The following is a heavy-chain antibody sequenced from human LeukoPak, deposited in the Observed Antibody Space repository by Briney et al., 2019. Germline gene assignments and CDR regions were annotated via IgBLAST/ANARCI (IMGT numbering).Heavy chain of an antibody. J-gene: IGHJ4*02. CDR1: GFTFNTYS. D-gene: IGHD3-22*01. CDR2: ISSGSSYM. CDR3: ARASYSSGSSGYFFFHDY. Sequence: GGSLRLSCAASGFTFNTYSMNWVRQAPGKGLECVSSISSGSSYMYYADSMKGRFTISRDNAKNSLYLQMNSLRAEDTAVYYCARASYSSGSSGYFFFHDYWGQGALVTVSS. V-gene: IGHV3-21*01.